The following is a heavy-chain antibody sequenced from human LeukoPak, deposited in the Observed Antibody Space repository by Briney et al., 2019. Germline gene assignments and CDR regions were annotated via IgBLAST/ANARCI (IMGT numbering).Heavy chain of an antibody. Sequence: SETLSLTCTVSGGSISSSSYYWGWIRQPPGKGLEWIGSIYYSASTYYNPSLKSRVTISVDTSKNQFSLRLSSVTAADTAVYYCARRSSSWPPVDYWGQGTLVTVSS. CDR1: GGSISSSSYY. J-gene: IGHJ4*02. V-gene: IGHV4-39*07. CDR2: IYYSAST. D-gene: IGHD6-13*01. CDR3: ARRSSSWPPVDY.